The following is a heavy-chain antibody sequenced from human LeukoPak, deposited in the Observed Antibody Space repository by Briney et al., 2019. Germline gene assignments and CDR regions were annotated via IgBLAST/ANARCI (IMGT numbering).Heavy chain of an antibody. V-gene: IGHV1-2*02. CDR1: GYTFTGYY. J-gene: IGHJ3*02. Sequence: ASGKVSCKASGYTFTGYYMHWVRQAPGQGLEWMGWINPNSGGTNYAQKFQGRVTMTRDTSISTAYMELSRLRSDDTAVYYCARGGESIAARQRSDAFDIWGQGTMVTVSS. D-gene: IGHD6-6*01. CDR3: ARGGESIAARQRSDAFDI. CDR2: INPNSGGT.